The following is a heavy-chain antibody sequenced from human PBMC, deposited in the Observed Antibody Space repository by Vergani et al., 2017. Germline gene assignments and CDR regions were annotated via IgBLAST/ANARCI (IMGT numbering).Heavy chain of an antibody. Sequence: QVQLVQSGAEVKKPGASVKVSCKASGYTFTSYGISWVRQAPGQGLEWMGWISAYNGNTNYAQKLQGRVTITADESTSTAYMELSSLRSEDTAVDYCARGGGVGWLQLYFDYWGQGTLVTVSS. CDR2: ISAYNGNT. J-gene: IGHJ4*02. CDR1: GYTFTSYG. D-gene: IGHD5-24*01. V-gene: IGHV1-18*01. CDR3: ARGGGVGWLQLYFDY.